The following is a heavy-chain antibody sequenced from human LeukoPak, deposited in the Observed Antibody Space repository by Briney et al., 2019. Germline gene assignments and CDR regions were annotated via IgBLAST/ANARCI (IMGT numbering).Heavy chain of an antibody. CDR1: RFSFSDFY. D-gene: IGHD1-26*01. V-gene: IGHV3-23*01. J-gene: IGHJ4*02. CDR3: ARRGIVLGATPVLKDSSDY. Sequence: GGSLRHSCSASRFSFSDFYMSWVRQAPGKGLEWVSSISVSGGGTYYADSVKGRFTISRDNSKNTLYLQMNSLSAEDTAVYYCARRGIVLGATPVLKDSSDYWGRGTLVTVSS. CDR2: ISVSGGGT.